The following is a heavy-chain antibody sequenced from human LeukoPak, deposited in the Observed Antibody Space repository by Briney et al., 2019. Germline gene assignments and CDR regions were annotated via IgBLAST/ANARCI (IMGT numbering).Heavy chain of an antibody. CDR3: VRDYVWGTENPDY. J-gene: IGHJ4*02. CDR2: IKNDGTEK. Sequence: GGSLRLSCAGSGFTFNNFWMSWFRQAPGGRLEWVGNIKNDGTEKYYLDSLRGRITISRDNAKQSVFLQMHSLRAEDTAVHFCVRDYVWGTENPDYWGQGTQVTVSS. D-gene: IGHD3-16*01. V-gene: IGHV3-7*01. CDR1: GFTFNNFW.